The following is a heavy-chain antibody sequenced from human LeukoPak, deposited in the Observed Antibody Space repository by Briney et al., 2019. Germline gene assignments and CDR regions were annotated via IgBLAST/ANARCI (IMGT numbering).Heavy chain of an antibody. V-gene: IGHV4-59*01. CDR2: IYDSGST. J-gene: IGHJ4*02. Sequence: GSLRLSCAASGFTFSNAWMNWVRQAPGKGLEWIGSIYDSGSTNYNPSLKSRVTISVDTSKNQFSLKLSSVTAADTAVYYCARGDDYGDPWGQGTLVTVSS. D-gene: IGHD4-17*01. CDR3: ARGDDYGDP. CDR1: GFTFSNAW.